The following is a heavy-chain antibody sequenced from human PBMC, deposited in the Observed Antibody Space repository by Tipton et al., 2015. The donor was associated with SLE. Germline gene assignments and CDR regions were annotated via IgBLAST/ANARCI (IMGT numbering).Heavy chain of an antibody. CDR3: ARGDVD. Sequence: TLSLTCTVSGGSISTSHYYWAWIRQPPGKGLEWIGSIFYSGSNYYNPSLKSRVTMSVDTSKDQFFLTLRSVTAADTAVYFCARGDVDWGQGTLVTVSS. CDR1: GGSISTSHYY. CDR2: IFYSGSN. D-gene: IGHD5-24*01. V-gene: IGHV4-39*01. J-gene: IGHJ4*02.